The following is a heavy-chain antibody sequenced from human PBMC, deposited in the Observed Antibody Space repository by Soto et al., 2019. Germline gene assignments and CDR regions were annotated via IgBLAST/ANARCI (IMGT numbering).Heavy chain of an antibody. CDR1: GGSFSSYY. V-gene: IGHV4-34*01. Sequence: SQTLSLTCAVYGGSFSSYYWTWIRQPPGTGLEWIGEINHSGSTNYNPSLKSRVTISVDTSKNQFSLKLTSVTAADTAVYCCARDKITGLFDYWGQGTLVTVS. CDR3: ARDKITGLFDY. D-gene: IGHD1-1*01. J-gene: IGHJ4*02. CDR2: INHSGST.